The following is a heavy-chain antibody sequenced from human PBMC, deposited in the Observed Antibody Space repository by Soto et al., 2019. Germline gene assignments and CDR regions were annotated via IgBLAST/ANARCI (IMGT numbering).Heavy chain of an antibody. CDR1: GYTFTSYA. J-gene: IGHJ5*02. V-gene: IGHV1-3*01. Sequence: QVQLVQSGAEVKKPGASVKVSCKASGYTFTSYAMHWVRQAPGQRLEWMGWINAGNGNAKYSQKFQGRVTITRDTSASTAYMELSSLRSVDTAVYYCARGQARSGYYLNWFDPWGQGTLVTVSS. D-gene: IGHD3-22*01. CDR3: ARGQARSGYYLNWFDP. CDR2: INAGNGNA.